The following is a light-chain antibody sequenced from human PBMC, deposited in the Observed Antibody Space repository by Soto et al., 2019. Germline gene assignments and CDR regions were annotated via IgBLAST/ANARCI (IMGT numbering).Light chain of an antibody. Sequence: DIHMTQSPSALSASVGDRVTITCRASQSISRYLNWYQQKPGKAPEPLIYAASSLQSGVPSRFSGSGSGTDFTLTISNLQPEDFATYFCQQTYSTLFTFGPGTKVEIK. CDR3: QQTYSTLFT. V-gene: IGKV1-39*01. CDR2: AAS. J-gene: IGKJ3*01. CDR1: QSISRY.